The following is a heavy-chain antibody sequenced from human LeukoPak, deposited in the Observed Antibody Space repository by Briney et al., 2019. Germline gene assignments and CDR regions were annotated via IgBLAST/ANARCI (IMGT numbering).Heavy chain of an antibody. CDR3: ARGKKAAAGTGRALYYFDY. J-gene: IGHJ4*02. CDR1: GGSISSYY. V-gene: IGHV4-4*07. D-gene: IGHD6-13*01. Sequence: SETLSLTCTVFGGSISSYYWSWIRQPAGKGLEWIGRIYTSGSTNYNPSLKSRVTMSVDTSKNQFSLKLSSVTAADTAVYYCARGKKAAAGTGRALYYFDYWGQGTLVTVSS. CDR2: IYTSGST.